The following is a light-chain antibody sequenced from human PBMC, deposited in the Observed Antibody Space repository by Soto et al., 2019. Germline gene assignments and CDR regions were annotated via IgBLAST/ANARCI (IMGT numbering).Light chain of an antibody. V-gene: IGLV1-40*01. J-gene: IGLJ2*01. CDR3: QSYDSSLSAVV. CDR1: SSNIGATYD. Sequence: QSVLTQPPSVSGAPGQRVTISCTGSSSNIGATYDVHWYQQFPGTAPKLLIYDNINRPSGVPGRFSGSMSGTSASLAITGLQAEDEAHYYCQSYDSSLSAVVFGGGTKVTVL. CDR2: DNI.